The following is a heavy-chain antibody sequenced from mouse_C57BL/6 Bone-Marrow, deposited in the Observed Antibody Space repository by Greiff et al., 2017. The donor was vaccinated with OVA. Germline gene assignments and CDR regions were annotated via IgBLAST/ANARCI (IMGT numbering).Heavy chain of an antibody. D-gene: IGHD4-1*01. J-gene: IGHJ2*01. CDR3: ARSCDWDGENFDY. CDR2: IYPRSGNT. Sequence: QVHVKQSGAELARPGASVKLSCKASGYTFTSYGISWVKQRTGQGLEWIGEIYPRSGNTYYNEKFKGKATLTADKSSSTAYMELRSLTSEDSAVYFCARSCDWDGENFDYWGQGTTLTVSS. V-gene: IGHV1-81*01. CDR1: GYTFTSYG.